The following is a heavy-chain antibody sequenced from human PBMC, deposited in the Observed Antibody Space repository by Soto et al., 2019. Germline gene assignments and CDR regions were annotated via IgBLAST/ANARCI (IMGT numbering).Heavy chain of an antibody. V-gene: IGHV4-31*03. J-gene: IGHJ1*01. CDR2: IYYSGST. CDR1: GGSISSGGYY. CDR3: AREEVHSSGAEYFQH. Sequence: QVQLQESGPGLVKPSQTLSLTCTVSGGSISSGGYYWSWIRQHPGKGLEWIGYIYYSGSTYYNPSLKSRVTISVDTSKNQCSLKLSSVTAADTAVYYGAREEVHSSGAEYFQHWGQGTLVTVSS. D-gene: IGHD6-19*01.